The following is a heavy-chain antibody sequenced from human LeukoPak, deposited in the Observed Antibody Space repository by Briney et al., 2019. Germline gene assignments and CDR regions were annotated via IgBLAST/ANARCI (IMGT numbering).Heavy chain of an antibody. CDR2: ISSSSSYI. J-gene: IGHJ5*02. D-gene: IGHD3-3*01. CDR3: TRRYDRITIFGVAPRGFDP. V-gene: IGHV3-21*01. Sequence: GGSLRLSCAASGFTFSSYSMNWVRQAPGKGLEWVSSISSSSSYIYYADSVKGRFTISRDNAKNSLYLQMNSLRAEDTAVYYCTRRYDRITIFGVAPRGFDPWGQGTLVTVSS. CDR1: GFTFSSYS.